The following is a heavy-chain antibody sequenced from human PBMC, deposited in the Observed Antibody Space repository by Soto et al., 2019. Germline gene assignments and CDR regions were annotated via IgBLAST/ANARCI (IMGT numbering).Heavy chain of an antibody. Sequence: GGSVRLSCAAAGFTFSDYYMSWIRQAPGKGLEWVSYISSSDSIYYADSVKGRFTISRDNAKNSLYLQMNSLRAEDTAVYYCARYLGYYGSSGYFDYCGQGXLVTVYS. V-gene: IGHV3-11*01. CDR2: ISSSDSI. CDR1: GFTFSDYY. J-gene: IGHJ4*02. D-gene: IGHD3-22*01. CDR3: ARYLGYYGSSGYFDY.